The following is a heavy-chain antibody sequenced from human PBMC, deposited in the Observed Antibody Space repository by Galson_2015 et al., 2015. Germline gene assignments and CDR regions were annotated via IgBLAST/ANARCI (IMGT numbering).Heavy chain of an antibody. CDR2: MNDYGDS. CDR3: ARDFGYSFDV. J-gene: IGHJ3*01. Sequence: SVKVSCKASGYAFRSHAMHWLRQAPGQGLEWMGWMNDYGDSKYSQKFQGRLSIARDTSASTVYMELNSLRSQDTAVYYCARDFGYSFDVWGQGTMVTVSS. CDR1: GYAFRSHA. V-gene: IGHV1-3*01. D-gene: IGHD5-18*01.